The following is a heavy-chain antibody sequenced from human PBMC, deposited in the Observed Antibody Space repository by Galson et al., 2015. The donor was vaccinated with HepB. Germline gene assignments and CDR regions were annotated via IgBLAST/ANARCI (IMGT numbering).Heavy chain of an antibody. CDR2: IKSIREGGTT. J-gene: IGHJ4*02. Sequence: SLRLSCAASGFTFSDAWMNWVRQAPGEGLEWVGRIKSIREGGTTDYAAPAKGRFTISRADSYNTLYLQMNSLKVEDTAVYYCTTGLWDTSSSRYWGQGTLVTVSS. CDR3: TTGLWDTSSSRY. V-gene: IGHV3-15*07. D-gene: IGHD6-6*01. CDR1: GFTFSDAW.